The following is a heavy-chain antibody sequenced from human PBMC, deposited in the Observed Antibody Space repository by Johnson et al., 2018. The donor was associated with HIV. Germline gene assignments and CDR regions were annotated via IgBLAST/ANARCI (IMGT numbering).Heavy chain of an antibody. CDR2: INQDGSDK. CDR3: GRESTGAGTAFDI. V-gene: IGHV3-7*01. J-gene: IGHJ3*02. CDR1: GFTFSNHH. Sequence: VQLVESGGGLVQPGGSLRLSCAVSGFTFSNHHMTWVRQAPGKGLEWVANINQDGSDKYYVDSVKCRFTISRDNAQNSLYLQMNSLRAEDTAVYYCGRESTGAGTAFDIWGQGTMVTVSS. D-gene: IGHD2-8*02.